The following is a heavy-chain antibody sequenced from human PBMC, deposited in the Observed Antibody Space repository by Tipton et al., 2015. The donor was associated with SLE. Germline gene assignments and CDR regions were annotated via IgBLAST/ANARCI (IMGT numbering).Heavy chain of an antibody. V-gene: IGHV4-39*07. CDR3: ARDRRGYSSSWSPTGAFDI. D-gene: IGHD6-13*01. CDR2: IYYSGST. J-gene: IGHJ3*02. Sequence: TLSLTCTVSGGSISSSSYYWGWIRQPPGKGLEWIGSIYYSGSTNYNPSLKSRVTISVDTAKNQFSLKLSSVTAAGTAVYYCARDRRGYSSSWSPTGAFDIWGQGTMVTVSS. CDR1: GGSISSSSYY.